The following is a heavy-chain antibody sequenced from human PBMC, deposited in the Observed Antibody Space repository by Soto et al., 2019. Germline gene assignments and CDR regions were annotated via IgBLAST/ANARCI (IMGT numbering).Heavy chain of an antibody. J-gene: IGHJ3*02. D-gene: IGHD2-2*01. CDR2: IIPIFGTA. CDR1: GGTFSSYA. Sequence: ASVKVSCKASGGTFSSYAISWVRQAPGQGLEWMGGIIPIFGTANYAQKFQGRVTITADESTSTAYMELSSLRSEDTAGYYCMLYCSSTSCYHRKHDAFDIWGQGTMVTVSS. V-gene: IGHV1-69*13. CDR3: MLYCSSTSCYHRKHDAFDI.